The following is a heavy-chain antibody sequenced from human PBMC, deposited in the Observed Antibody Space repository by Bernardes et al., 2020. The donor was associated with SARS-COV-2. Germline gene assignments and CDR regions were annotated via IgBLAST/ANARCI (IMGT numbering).Heavy chain of an antibody. J-gene: IGHJ4*02. CDR3: ARLYSIAWSEDC. V-gene: IGHV4-39*01. D-gene: IGHD6-13*01. CDR2: MHYTGNT. Sequence: SETLSLTCTVSGGSISSSNYYWGWIRQPPGKGLEWIGSMHYTGNTYYNPSLKSRVTISVDTSKNQFSLKLSSVTAADTAVYFCARLYSIAWSEDCWGQGTLVTVSS. CDR1: GGSISSSNYY.